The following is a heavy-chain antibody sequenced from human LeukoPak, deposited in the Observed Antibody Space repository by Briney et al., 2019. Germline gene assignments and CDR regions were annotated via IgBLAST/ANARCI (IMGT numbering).Heavy chain of an antibody. CDR1: GGSFSGYY. J-gene: IGHJ4*02. D-gene: IGHD3-10*01. CDR3: AGLPGFGGFDY. Sequence: SETLSLTCAVYGGSFSGYYWSWIRQPPGKGLEWIGEINHSGSTNYNPSLKSRVTISVDTSKNQFSLRLSSVTAADTAVYYCAGLPGFGGFDYWGQGTLVTVSS. V-gene: IGHV4-34*01. CDR2: INHSGST.